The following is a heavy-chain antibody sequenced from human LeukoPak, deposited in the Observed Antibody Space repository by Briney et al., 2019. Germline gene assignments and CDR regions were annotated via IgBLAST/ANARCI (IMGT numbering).Heavy chain of an antibody. D-gene: IGHD7-27*01. CDR3: ARSWGSASSYYFDY. CDR2: IYHSGST. V-gene: IGHV4-30-2*01. Sequence: SQTLSLTCAVSGGSISSGGYSWSWLRQPPGKGLEWIGYIYHSGSTYYNPSLKSRVTISVDRSKNQFSLKLSSVTAADTAVYYCARSWGSASSYYFDYWGQGTLVTVSS. CDR1: GGSISSGGYS. J-gene: IGHJ4*02.